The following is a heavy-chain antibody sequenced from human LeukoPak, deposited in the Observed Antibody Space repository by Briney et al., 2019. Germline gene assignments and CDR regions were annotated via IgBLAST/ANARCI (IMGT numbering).Heavy chain of an antibody. CDR3: ARREGVYWHFDL. CDR1: GFTFSDNY. CDR2: IGGNGGVI. J-gene: IGHJ2*01. D-gene: IGHD1-14*01. V-gene: IGHV3-11*04. Sequence: GGSLRLSCAASGFTFSDNYMTWVRQAPGKGLEWLSYIGGNGGVIQYADSVKGRFTISRDNAKNLLYLQMDSLRAEDTAVYYCARREGVYWHFDLWGRGTLVTVS.